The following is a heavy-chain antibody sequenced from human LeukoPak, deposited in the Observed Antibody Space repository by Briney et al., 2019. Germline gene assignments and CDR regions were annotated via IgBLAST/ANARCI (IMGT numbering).Heavy chain of an antibody. J-gene: IGHJ4*02. CDR3: AKGPSGIVVAGTVY. CDR1: GFTFSSYG. V-gene: IGHV3-30*02. CDR2: IRYDGSNK. Sequence: AGSLRLSCAASGFTFSSYGMHWVRQAPGKGLEWVAFIRYDGSNKYYADSVKGRFTISRDNSKNTLYLQMNSLRAEDTAVYYCAKGPSGIVVAGTVYWGQGTLVTVSS. D-gene: IGHD6-19*01.